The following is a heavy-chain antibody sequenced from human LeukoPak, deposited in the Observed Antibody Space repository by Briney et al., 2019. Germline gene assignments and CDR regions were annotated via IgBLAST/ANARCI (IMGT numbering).Heavy chain of an antibody. CDR2: MNPNSGNT. Sequence: ASVKVSCKASGYTFTSYDINWVRQATGQGLEWMGWMNPNSGNTGYAQKFQGRVTITRNTSITTSYMELSSLRSEDTAVYYCARVWQQLEGSWFDPWGQGTLVTVSS. J-gene: IGHJ5*02. CDR1: GYTFTSYD. V-gene: IGHV1-8*03. CDR3: ARVWQQLEGSWFDP. D-gene: IGHD6-13*01.